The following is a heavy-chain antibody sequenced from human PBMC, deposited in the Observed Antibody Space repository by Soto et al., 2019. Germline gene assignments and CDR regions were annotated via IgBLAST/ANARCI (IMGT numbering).Heavy chain of an antibody. CDR3: AVWSGDYVYHFDY. D-gene: IGHD4-17*01. Sequence: ASVKVSCKASGYTFTGYYMHWVRQAPGQGPEWMGWINPNSGGTNYAQKFQGRVTMTRDTSISTAYMELSRLRSDDTAVYYCAVWSGDYVYHFDYWGQGTLVTVSS. CDR2: INPNSGGT. CDR1: GYTFTGYY. V-gene: IGHV1-2*02. J-gene: IGHJ4*02.